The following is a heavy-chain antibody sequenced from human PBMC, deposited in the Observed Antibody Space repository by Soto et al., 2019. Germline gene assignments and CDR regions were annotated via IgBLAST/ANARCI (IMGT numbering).Heavy chain of an antibody. Sequence: QPGGSLRLSCAASGFTFSSYGMHWVRQAPGKGLEWVAVISYDGSNKYYADSVKGRFTISRDNSKNTLYLQMNSLRAEDTAVYYCAKDLLRVVTVTTGVYYYYGMDVWGQGTTVTVSS. CDR3: AKDLLRVVTVTTGVYYYYGMDV. CDR1: GFTFSSYG. J-gene: IGHJ6*02. V-gene: IGHV3-30*18. D-gene: IGHD4-4*01. CDR2: ISYDGSNK.